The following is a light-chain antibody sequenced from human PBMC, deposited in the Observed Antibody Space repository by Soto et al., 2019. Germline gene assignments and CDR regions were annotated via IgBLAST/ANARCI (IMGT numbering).Light chain of an antibody. CDR1: QSVSSD. CDR2: DAS. CDR3: QQSNNWPLT. J-gene: IGKJ4*01. Sequence: IVLTQSPATLSVSPGERATLSCRASQSVSSDVAWFQQRPGQAPRLLIYDASTRATGIPARFSGSGSGTEFTLTISSLQSEDFAISYCQQSNNWPLTFGGGTKVEVK. V-gene: IGKV3-15*01.